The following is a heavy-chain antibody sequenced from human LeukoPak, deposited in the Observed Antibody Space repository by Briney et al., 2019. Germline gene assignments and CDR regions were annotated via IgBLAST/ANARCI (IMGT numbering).Heavy chain of an antibody. CDR1: GDTFTEYY. CDR2: IKPNSGGT. V-gene: IGHV1-2*02. CDR3: GTEAQSTKWYLTY. Sequence: ASVKVSSEASGDTFTEYYIQWGRQAPGQGLEWMGWIKPNSGGTNYAQNFQGRVTITRETSIRTAYMELRRQTSDDTAVFYCGTEAQSTKWYLTYWGQGTLVTVSS. J-gene: IGHJ4*02. D-gene: IGHD4-23*01.